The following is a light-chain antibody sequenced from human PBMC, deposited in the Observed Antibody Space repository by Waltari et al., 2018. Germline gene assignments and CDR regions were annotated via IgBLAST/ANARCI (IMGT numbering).Light chain of an antibody. Sequence: DIQMTQSPSSLSASVGGRVTIACRASQNIDNYLSWYHQKPGDAPRLLIFSASSPHSGVPSRFTGSGSETDFALTIGGLQPEDSGIYYCQQSYNDPTTFGQGTRVQV. V-gene: IGKV1-39*01. CDR3: QQSYNDPTT. CDR1: QNIDNY. J-gene: IGKJ1*01. CDR2: SAS.